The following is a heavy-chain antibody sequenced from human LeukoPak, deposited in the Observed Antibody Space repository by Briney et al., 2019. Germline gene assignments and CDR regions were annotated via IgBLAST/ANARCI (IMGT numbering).Heavy chain of an antibody. J-gene: IGHJ4*02. D-gene: IGHD2-15*01. CDR1: GYPFSNYG. CDR2: ISGRATNT. CDR3: AREGGGYRLFEF. Sequence: GGSLRLSCAASGYPFSNYGMDWVRQTPGRGLEWISYISGRATNTEYADSVKARFTISRDNAENTLNLQMDNLRAEDTAVYYCAREGGGYRLFEFWGQGLLVTVSS. V-gene: IGHV3-48*04.